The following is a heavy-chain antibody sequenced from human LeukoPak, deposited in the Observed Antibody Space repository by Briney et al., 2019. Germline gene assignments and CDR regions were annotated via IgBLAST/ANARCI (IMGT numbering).Heavy chain of an antibody. CDR2: IHYTGTT. J-gene: IGHJ5*02. V-gene: IGHV4-59*01. Sequence: SETLSLTCTLSGGSLSGFFWSWLRQPAGKGLEWIGYIHYTGTTSYNPSLKGRLTISTDASKNQFSLKLTSVAAADTAVYYCAKYAAMSGPNWLHPWGQGTLVTVSS. D-gene: IGHD2-2*01. CDR1: GGSLSGFF. CDR3: AKYAAMSGPNWLHP.